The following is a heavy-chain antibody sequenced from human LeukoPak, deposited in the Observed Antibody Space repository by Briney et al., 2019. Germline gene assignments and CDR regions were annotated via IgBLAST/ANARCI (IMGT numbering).Heavy chain of an antibody. CDR2: IYHTGST. V-gene: IGHV4-59*02. J-gene: IGHJ4*02. CDR1: GGSVSDYY. Sequence: SETLSLTCTISGGSVSDYYWSWIRQSPGRGLGWIGYIYHTGSTSYSPSLKSRVTISADTSQNQSSLKLSSVTAADTAVYYCASRKLGNDYWGQGTLVTVSS. D-gene: IGHD7-27*01. CDR3: ASRKLGNDY.